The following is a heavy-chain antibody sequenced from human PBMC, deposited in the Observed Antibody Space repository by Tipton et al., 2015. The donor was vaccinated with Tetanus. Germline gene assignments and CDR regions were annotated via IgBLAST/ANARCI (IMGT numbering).Heavy chain of an antibody. CDR2: IGSFSRTI. D-gene: IGHD3-22*01. V-gene: IGHV3-48*01. CDR1: GFTFSSYS. Sequence: SLRLSCEGSGFTFSSYSMTWVRQAPGKGLEWISYIGSFSRTINYADSVRGRFTTFRDNAKSSLYLQISRLRAEDTAVYYCARVVRDYYYGMDVWGQGTTVTVSS. CDR3: ARVVRDYYYGMDV. J-gene: IGHJ6*02.